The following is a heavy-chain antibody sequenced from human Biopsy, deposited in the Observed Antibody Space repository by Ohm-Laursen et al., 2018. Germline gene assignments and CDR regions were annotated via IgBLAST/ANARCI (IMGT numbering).Heavy chain of an antibody. Sequence: TLSLTCSVSGGSINSGGHFWGWVRQSPGKGLEWIGYIYDNGDTYYNPSLMSLVSISADTSKNQVSLRLNSVTAADTAVYYCARDKITYCTSTSCDYFGMDVWGQGTTVTVSS. CDR3: ARDKITYCTSTSCDYFGMDV. CDR1: GGSINSGGHF. J-gene: IGHJ6*02. CDR2: IYDNGDT. V-gene: IGHV4-31*01. D-gene: IGHD2-2*01.